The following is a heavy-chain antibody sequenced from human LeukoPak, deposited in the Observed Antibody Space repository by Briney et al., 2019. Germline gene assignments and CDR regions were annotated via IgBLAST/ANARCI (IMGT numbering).Heavy chain of an antibody. V-gene: IGHV3-23*01. D-gene: IGHD3-10*01. J-gene: IGHJ4*02. CDR1: RFTFRSYA. CDR3: AKGELLSSHFDY. Sequence: GGSLRLSCAASRFTFRSYAMNWVRQAPGKGLEWVSGISGSGGSTYYADSVKGRFTISRDNSKNTLYLQMNSLRAEDTAVYYCAKGELLSSHFDYWGQGTLVTVSS. CDR2: ISGSGGST.